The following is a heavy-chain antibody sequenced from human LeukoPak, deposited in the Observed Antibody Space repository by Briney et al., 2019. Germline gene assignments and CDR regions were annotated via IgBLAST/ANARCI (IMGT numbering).Heavy chain of an antibody. V-gene: IGHV3-23*01. J-gene: IGHJ4*02. D-gene: IGHD1-14*01. CDR3: AKATGYLL. CDR2: ISNSDGST. Sequence: GGSLRLSCAASGFTFSGYSMNWVRQAPGKGLEWVSTISNSDGSTYYADSVKGRFSISRDNSENTLYLQMNSLRAEDTAVYYCAKATGYLLWGQGTLVTVSS. CDR1: GFTFSGYS.